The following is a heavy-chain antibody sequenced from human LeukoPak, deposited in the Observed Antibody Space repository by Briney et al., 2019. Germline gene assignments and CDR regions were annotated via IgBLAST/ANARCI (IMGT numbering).Heavy chain of an antibody. V-gene: IGHV4-34*01. J-gene: IGHJ4*02. CDR3: ARGLRWYGDYHYYFDY. CDR2: INHSGST. D-gene: IGHD4-17*01. CDR1: GGSFSGYY. Sequence: SETLSLTCAVYGGSFSGYYWSWIRQPPGKGLEWIGEINHSGSTNYNPSLKSRVTISVDTSKNQFSLKLSSVTAADTAVYYCARGLRWYGDYHYYFDYWGQGTLVTVSS.